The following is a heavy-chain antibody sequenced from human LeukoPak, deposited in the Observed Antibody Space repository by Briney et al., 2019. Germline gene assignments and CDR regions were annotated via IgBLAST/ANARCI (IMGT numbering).Heavy chain of an antibody. CDR1: GGSFSGYY. J-gene: IGHJ4*02. D-gene: IGHD2-15*01. Sequence: SETLSLTCAVYGGSFSGYYWSWIRQPPGKGLEWIGEINHSGSTNYNPSLKSRVTISVDTSMNQFSLKVTSVTAADTAVYYCARGLRGGGTFSIDYWGQGRLVTVSS. CDR2: INHSGST. CDR3: ARGLRGGGTFSIDY. V-gene: IGHV4-34*01.